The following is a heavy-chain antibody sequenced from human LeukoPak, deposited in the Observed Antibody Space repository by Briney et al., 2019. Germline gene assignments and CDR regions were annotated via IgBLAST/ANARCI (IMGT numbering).Heavy chain of an antibody. J-gene: IGHJ6*02. Sequence: GGSLRLSCAASGFTFSSYSMNWVRQAPGKGLEWVSSISSSSSYIYYADSVKGRFTISRDNAKNSLYLQMNSLRAEDTAVYYCARERPYYYGMDVWGQGTTVTDSS. CDR3: ARERPYYYGMDV. CDR1: GFTFSSYS. CDR2: ISSSSSYI. V-gene: IGHV3-21*01.